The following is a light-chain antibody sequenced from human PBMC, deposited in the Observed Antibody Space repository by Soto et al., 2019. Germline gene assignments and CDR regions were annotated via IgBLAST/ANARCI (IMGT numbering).Light chain of an antibody. J-gene: IGKJ3*01. CDR2: GTS. Sequence: EIIMTQSPATLSVSPGERATLSCRASQSVSSNLAWYRQRPGQSPRLLIYGTSTRATGIPDRFSGSGSVTEFTLTISSLHSEDFAVYYCQQYDSWPPLFTFGPGTKVDIK. CDR1: QSVSSN. CDR3: QQYDSWPPLFT. V-gene: IGKV3-15*01.